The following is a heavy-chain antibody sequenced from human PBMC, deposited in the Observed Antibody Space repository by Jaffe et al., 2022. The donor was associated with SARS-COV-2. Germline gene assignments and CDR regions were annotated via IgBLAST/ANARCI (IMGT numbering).Heavy chain of an antibody. CDR3: ARDGYYDSSGYSIYYYYGMDV. D-gene: IGHD3-22*01. CDR1: GGSISSYY. V-gene: IGHV4-59*01. Sequence: QVQLQESGPGLVKPSETLSLTCTVSGGSISSYYWSWIRQPPGKGLEWIGYIYYSGSTNYNPSLKSRVTISVDTSKNQFSLKLSSVTAADTAVYYCARDGYYDSSGYSIYYYYGMDVWGQGTTVTVSS. J-gene: IGHJ6*02. CDR2: IYYSGST.